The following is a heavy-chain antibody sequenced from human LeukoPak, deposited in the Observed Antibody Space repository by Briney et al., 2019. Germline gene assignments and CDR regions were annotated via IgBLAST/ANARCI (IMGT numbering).Heavy chain of an antibody. V-gene: IGHV3-7*01. CDR1: GFTFSSYR. Sequence: PGGSLRLSCAASGFTFSSYRMTWVRQAPGKGLEWVANIKQDGSEKYYVDSVRGRFTISRDNTKNSLYLQTNSLRAEDTAVYYCARDRRWTATTVTYFDYWGQGTLVTVSS. D-gene: IGHD4-17*01. CDR3: ARDRRWTATTVTYFDY. CDR2: IKQDGSEK. J-gene: IGHJ4*02.